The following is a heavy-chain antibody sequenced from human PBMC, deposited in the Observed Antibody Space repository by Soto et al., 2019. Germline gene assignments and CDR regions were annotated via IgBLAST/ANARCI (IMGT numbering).Heavy chain of an antibody. CDR2: IIPVFRTS. Sequence: QVQLVQSGAEVKKPGSSVKVSCSASGVTFSSYAFTWVRQAPGQGLEWMGNIIPVFRTSNYAQRFQGRLTISADESTNTVYMELSSLRSEDTAVYFCAKDGSWDGGGGESWSQGTLVIVSS. CDR1: GVTFSSYA. CDR3: AKDGSWDGGGGES. D-gene: IGHD3-16*01. J-gene: IGHJ4*02. V-gene: IGHV1-69*18.